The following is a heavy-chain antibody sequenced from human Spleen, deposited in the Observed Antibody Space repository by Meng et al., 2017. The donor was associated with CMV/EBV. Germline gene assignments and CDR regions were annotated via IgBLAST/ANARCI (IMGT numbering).Heavy chain of an antibody. CDR2: INHSGST. Sequence: SFSGYYWGWIRHPPGKGLEWIGEINHSGSTNYNPSLKSRVTISVDTSKNQFSLKLSSVTAADTAVYYWARRRGLMDWANYYWYFDLWGRGTLVTVSS. J-gene: IGHJ2*01. D-gene: IGHD3/OR15-3a*01. V-gene: IGHV4-34*01. CDR3: ARRRGLMDWANYYWYFDL. CDR1: SFSGYY.